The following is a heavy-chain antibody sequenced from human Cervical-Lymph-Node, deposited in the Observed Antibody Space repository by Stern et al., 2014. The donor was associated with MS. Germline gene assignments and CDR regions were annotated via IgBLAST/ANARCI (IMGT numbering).Heavy chain of an antibody. CDR2: IYHRRSY. J-gene: IGHJ2*01. Sequence: VQLLESGPGLVKPSGTLSLTCAVSGGSVSSTNWWSWVRQSPGKGLEGIGNIYHRRSYITLPSLRSRVSISLDNSKNHLSLHLSSVTAADTAVYYCARERQQYCNSEGCSYWYFDLWGRGTLVTVSS. CDR3: ARERQQYCNSEGCSYWYFDL. V-gene: IGHV4-4*02. CDR1: GGSVSSTNW. D-gene: IGHD2/OR15-2a*01.